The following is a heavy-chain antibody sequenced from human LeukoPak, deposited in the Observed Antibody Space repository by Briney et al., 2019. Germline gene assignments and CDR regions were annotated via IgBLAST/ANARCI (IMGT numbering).Heavy chain of an antibody. CDR3: GGAWGSGSYYIDY. D-gene: IGHD1-26*01. Sequence: GGSLRLSCAASGFTFSSYWMSWVRQAPGKGLEWVANIKQDGSEKYYVDSVKGRFTISRDNAKNSLYPQMNSLRAEDSAVYYCGGAWGSGSYYIDYWGQGTLATASS. CDR1: GFTFSSYW. J-gene: IGHJ4*02. V-gene: IGHV3-7*01. CDR2: IKQDGSEK.